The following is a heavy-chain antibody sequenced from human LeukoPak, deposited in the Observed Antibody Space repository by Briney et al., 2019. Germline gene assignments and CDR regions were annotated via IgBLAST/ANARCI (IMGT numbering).Heavy chain of an antibody. V-gene: IGHV3-30*18. CDR1: GFTFSSYA. CDR2: ISYDGSNK. J-gene: IGHJ3*02. Sequence: GGALRLSCAASGFTFSSYAMSWVRQAPGRGLEWVAVISYDGSNKYYAHSVKGRFTISRDNSKNTLYLQMNSLRAEDTAVYYCAKVTDAFDIWGQGTMVTVSS. CDR3: AKVTDAFDI.